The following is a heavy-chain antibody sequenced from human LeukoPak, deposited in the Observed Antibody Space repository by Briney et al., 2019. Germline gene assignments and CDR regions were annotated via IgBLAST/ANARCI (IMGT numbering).Heavy chain of an antibody. V-gene: IGHV3-66*01. J-gene: IGHJ4*02. CDR3: ALGLFTDH. CDR2: IYSGGST. D-gene: IGHD3-10*01. CDR1: GFTVSSNF. Sequence: PGGSLRLSCAARGFTVSSNFMSWVRQAPGKGLEWVSVIYSGGSTYYADSVKGRFTISRDNSKNTLYLQMNSLSVEDTAVYYCALGLFTDHWGQGTLVTVSS.